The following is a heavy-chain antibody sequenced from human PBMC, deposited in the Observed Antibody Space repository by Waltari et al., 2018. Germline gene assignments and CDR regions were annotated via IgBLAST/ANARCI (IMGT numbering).Heavy chain of an antibody. V-gene: IGHV3-74*01. J-gene: IGHJ4*02. Sequence: EVQLVESGGDLVQPGGSLRLSCVGSGFTFSSSWLHWVRQAPGEVLVWVARINSDGSTTDYADSVKGRFTISRDNAKNTLYLQINSLSVEDTAIYYCATAGYYRFDFWGQGTLVTVSS. D-gene: IGHD2-8*01. CDR1: GFTFSSSW. CDR2: INSDGSTT. CDR3: ATAGYYRFDF.